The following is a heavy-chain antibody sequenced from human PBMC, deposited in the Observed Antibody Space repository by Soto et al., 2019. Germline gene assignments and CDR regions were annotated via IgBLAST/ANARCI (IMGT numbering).Heavy chain of an antibody. Sequence: ASVQVSCKASGYSFTSYGISWVRQAPGQGLEWMGWISAYNGNTKYAQKLQGRVTMTTDTSTSTAYTELRSLRSDVTAVYYCARDRPHRITMIVVAQGPLFDYWGQGTLVTVSS. D-gene: IGHD3-22*01. CDR1: GYSFTSYG. V-gene: IGHV1-18*04. CDR3: ARDRPHRITMIVVAQGPLFDY. J-gene: IGHJ4*02. CDR2: ISAYNGNT.